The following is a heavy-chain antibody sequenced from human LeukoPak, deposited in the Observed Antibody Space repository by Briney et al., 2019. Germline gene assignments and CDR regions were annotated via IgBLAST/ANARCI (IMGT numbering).Heavy chain of an antibody. J-gene: IGHJ4*02. D-gene: IGHD6-19*01. CDR2: IYYSG. CDR3: ARLMAVAGTYYFDY. Sequence: PSETLSLTCTVSGGSMSSSSYYWGWIRQPPGKGLEWIGTIYYSGSLKSRVTISVDTSKNQFSPKLSSVTAADTAVYYCARLMAVAGTYYFDYWGQGTLVTVSS. V-gene: IGHV4-39*01. CDR1: GGSMSSSSYY.